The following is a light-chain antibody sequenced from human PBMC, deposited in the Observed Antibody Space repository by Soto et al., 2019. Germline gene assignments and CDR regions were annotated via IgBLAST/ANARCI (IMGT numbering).Light chain of an antibody. CDR1: SSNIGSNY. J-gene: IGLJ2*01. CDR3: AAWDDSLSGPVV. V-gene: IGLV1-47*01. CDR2: RNN. Sequence: QSVLTQPPSASGTPGQRVIISCSGSSSNIGSNYVYWYQQLPGTAPKLLIYRNNQRPSGVPDRFSGSKSGTSASLAISGLRSEDEADYYCAAWDDSLSGPVVFGGGTKVTVL.